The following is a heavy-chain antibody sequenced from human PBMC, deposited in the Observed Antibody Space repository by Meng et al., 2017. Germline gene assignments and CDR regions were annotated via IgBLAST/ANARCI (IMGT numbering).Heavy chain of an antibody. CDR3: LDEAPRSDY. J-gene: IGHJ4*02. V-gene: IGHV3-74*01. CDR1: GFTFNNYW. D-gene: IGHD1-1*01. Sequence: EVQWVESGGGLVPPGGSLRLSCAASGFTFNNYWMHWVRQVPGKGLVWVSRISGDGSITNYADSVKGRFTISRDNAKNTLYLQMNSLRPEDTAVYYCLDEAPRSDYWGQGSLVTVSS. CDR2: ISGDGSIT.